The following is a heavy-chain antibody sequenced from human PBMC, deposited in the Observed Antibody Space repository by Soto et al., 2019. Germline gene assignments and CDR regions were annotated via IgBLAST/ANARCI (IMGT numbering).Heavy chain of an antibody. Sequence: PSETLSLTCAVYGGSFSGYYWSWIRQPPGKGLEWIGEINHSGSTNYNPSLKSRVTISVDTSKNQFSLKLSSVTAADTAVYYCARVPIDTGIAVAGTIAVYGMDVWGQGTTVTVSS. CDR2: INHSGST. D-gene: IGHD6-19*01. CDR1: GGSFSGYY. CDR3: ARVPIDTGIAVAGTIAVYGMDV. V-gene: IGHV4-34*01. J-gene: IGHJ6*02.